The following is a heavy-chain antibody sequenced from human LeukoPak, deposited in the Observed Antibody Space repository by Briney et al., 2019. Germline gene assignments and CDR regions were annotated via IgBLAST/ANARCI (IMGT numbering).Heavy chain of an antibody. CDR1: GFTFSSYG. CDR3: ARDQGDYTTRRILYYFDY. D-gene: IGHD4-17*01. J-gene: IGHJ4*02. Sequence: QPGGSLRLSCAASGFTFSSYGMHWVRQAPGKGLEWVAVISYDGSNKYYADSVKGRFTISRDNSKNTLYLQMNSLRAEDTAVYYCARDQGDYTTRRILYYFDYWGQGTLVTVSS. CDR2: ISYDGSNK. V-gene: IGHV3-30*03.